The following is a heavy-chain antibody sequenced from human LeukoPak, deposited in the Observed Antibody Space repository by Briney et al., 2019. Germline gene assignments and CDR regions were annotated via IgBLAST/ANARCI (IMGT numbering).Heavy chain of an antibody. CDR2: FDPEDGET. D-gene: IGHD4-11*01. J-gene: IGHJ4*02. V-gene: IGHV1-24*01. CDR1: GYTLTELS. CDR3: ATVTTRSPGDFDY. Sequence: ASVKVSCKVSGYTLTELSMHWVRQAPGKGLEWMGGFDPEDGETIYAQKFQGRVTMTEDTSTDTAYMGLSGLRSEDTAVYYCATVTTRSPGDFDYWGQGTLVTVSS.